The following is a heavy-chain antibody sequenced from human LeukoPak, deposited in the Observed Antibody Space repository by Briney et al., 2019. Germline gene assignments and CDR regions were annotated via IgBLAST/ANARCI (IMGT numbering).Heavy chain of an antibody. D-gene: IGHD6-19*01. CDR3: ARESVAVAGPFDY. V-gene: IGHV4-30-4*01. CDR2: IYYSGST. J-gene: IGHJ4*02. CDR1: GGSISSGDYY. Sequence: PSETLSLTCTVSGGSISSGDYYWSWIRQPPGKGLEWIGYIYYSGSTYYNLSLKSRVTISVDTSKNQFSLKLSSVTAADTAVYYCARESVAVAGPFDYWGQGTLVTVSS.